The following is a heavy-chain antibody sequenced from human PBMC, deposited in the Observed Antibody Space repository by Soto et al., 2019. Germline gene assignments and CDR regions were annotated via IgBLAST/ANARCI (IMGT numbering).Heavy chain of an antibody. V-gene: IGHV3-48*02. CDR1: GFIFSSFS. J-gene: IGHJ4*02. CDR3: ARDLAYAFDY. Sequence: GGSLRLSCAASGFIFSSFSMNWIRQTPGKGLEWLSYIRSDSNHIGYADSVRGRFTISSDIAKNSLFLQMSSLRDEDTAVYYCARDLAYAFDYWGQGTLVTVSS. CDR2: IRSDSNHI. D-gene: IGHD3-16*01.